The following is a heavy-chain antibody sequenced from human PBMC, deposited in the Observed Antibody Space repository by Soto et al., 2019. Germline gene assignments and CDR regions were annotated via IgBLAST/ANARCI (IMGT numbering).Heavy chain of an antibody. D-gene: IGHD6-6*01. CDR2: IIPIFGTA. CDR3: ARFLGSSGPADY. Sequence: SVKVSCKASGGTFSSYAISWVRQAPGQGLEWMGGIIPIFGTANYAQRFQGRVTITADESTSTAYMELSSLRSEDTAVYYCARFLGSSGPADYWGQGTLVTVSS. J-gene: IGHJ4*02. CDR1: GGTFSSYA. V-gene: IGHV1-69*13.